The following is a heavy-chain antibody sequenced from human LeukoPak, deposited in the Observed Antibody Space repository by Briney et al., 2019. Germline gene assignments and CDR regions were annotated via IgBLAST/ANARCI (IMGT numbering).Heavy chain of an antibody. CDR1: GDSINSGGYY. CDR3: ARYSGTHSRNFDY. J-gene: IGHJ4*02. D-gene: IGHD1-26*01. CDR2: IYSSGST. V-gene: IGHV4-61*09. Sequence: SETLSLTCTVSGDSINSGGYYWSWIRQPAGKGLEWIGHIYSSGSTNYNPSLKSRVTISLDTSKNQFSLNLSSVTAADTAVYYCARYSGTHSRNFDYWGQGTLVTVSS.